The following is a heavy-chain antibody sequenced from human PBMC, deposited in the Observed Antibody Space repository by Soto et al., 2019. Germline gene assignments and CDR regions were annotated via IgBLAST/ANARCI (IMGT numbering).Heavy chain of an antibody. Sequence: ASVKVSCKASGYTFNLHAIHWVRQAPGQRLEWMGYINAGNGNTKYSEDVQARFTITRDTSAATAYMELRSLRSDDTGVYYCARVQPSITIFWYYYYGMDFRAQGTTVTVSS. CDR2: INAGNGNT. D-gene: IGHD3-9*01. CDR1: GYTFNLHA. J-gene: IGHJ6*02. V-gene: IGHV1-3*01. CDR3: ARVQPSITIFWYYYYGMDF.